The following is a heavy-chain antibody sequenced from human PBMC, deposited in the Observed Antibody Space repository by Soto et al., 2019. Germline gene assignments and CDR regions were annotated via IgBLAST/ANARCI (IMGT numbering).Heavy chain of an antibody. CDR3: ARHDYGDYRAFDI. Sequence: QLQLQESGPGLVKPSETLSLTCTVSGGSISSSSYYCGWIRQPPGKGLEWIGSIYYSGNTYYNPSLKSRVTISVDTSKNQFSLKLTSVTAADTAVYYCARHDYGDYRAFDIWGQGTMVTVSS. D-gene: IGHD4-17*01. J-gene: IGHJ3*02. CDR2: IYYSGNT. CDR1: GGSISSSSYY. V-gene: IGHV4-39*01.